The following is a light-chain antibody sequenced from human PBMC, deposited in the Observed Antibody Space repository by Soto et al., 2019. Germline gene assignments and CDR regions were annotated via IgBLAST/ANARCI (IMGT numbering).Light chain of an antibody. Sequence: EIVMTQSPATLSVSPGERATLSCRASQSVSSNLAWYQQKPGQATRLLIYGAYTRATGIPARFSGSGSGTEFTLTISSLQSEDFAVYYCQQYNNWPPGWTFGQGTKVEIK. CDR1: QSVSSN. V-gene: IGKV3-15*01. CDR2: GAY. J-gene: IGKJ1*01. CDR3: QQYNNWPPGWT.